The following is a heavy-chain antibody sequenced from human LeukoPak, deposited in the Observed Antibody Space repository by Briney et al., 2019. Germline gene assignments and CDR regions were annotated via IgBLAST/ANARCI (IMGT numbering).Heavy chain of an antibody. V-gene: IGHV4-59*12. J-gene: IGHJ6*03. CDR3: ARDGTTGTYYYYYYMDV. Sequence: SETLSLTCTVSGGSISSYYWSWIRQPPGKGLEWIGYIYYSGSTNYNPSLKSRVTISVDTSKNQFSLKLSSVTAADTAVYYCARDGTTGTYYYYYYMDVWGKGTTVTISS. CDR1: GGSISSYY. D-gene: IGHD1-1*01. CDR2: IYYSGST.